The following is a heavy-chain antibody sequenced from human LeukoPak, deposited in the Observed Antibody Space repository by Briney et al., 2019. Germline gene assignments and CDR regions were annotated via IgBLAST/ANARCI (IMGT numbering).Heavy chain of an antibody. CDR1: VYTFTSYG. V-gene: IGHV1-18*01. D-gene: IGHD6-13*01. Sequence: ASVKVSCKASVYTFTSYGISWVRQAPGQGLEWMGWISAYNGNTNYAQKLQGRVTMTTDTSTSTAYMELRSLRSDDTAVYYCARLRTIAAAVPEINWFDPWGQGTLVTVSS. CDR3: ARLRTIAAAVPEINWFDP. CDR2: ISAYNGNT. J-gene: IGHJ5*02.